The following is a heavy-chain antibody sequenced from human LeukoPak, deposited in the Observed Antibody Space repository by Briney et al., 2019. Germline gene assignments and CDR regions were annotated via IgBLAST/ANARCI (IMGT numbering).Heavy chain of an antibody. D-gene: IGHD4-17*01. V-gene: IGHV3-7*01. CDR1: GFTFSSYA. CDR3: ARDSYGAAHCDY. Sequence: GGSLRLSCAASGFTFSSYAMSWVRQAPGKGLEWVANIKQDGSEKYYVDSVKGRFTISRDNAKNSLYLQMNSLRAEDTAVYYCARDSYGAAHCDYWGQGTLVTVSS. CDR2: IKQDGSEK. J-gene: IGHJ4*02.